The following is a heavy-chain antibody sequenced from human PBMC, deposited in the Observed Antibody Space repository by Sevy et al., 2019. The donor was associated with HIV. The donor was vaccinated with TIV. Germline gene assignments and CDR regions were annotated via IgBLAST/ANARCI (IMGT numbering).Heavy chain of an antibody. CDR3: AKGPTYYYDSSGYYYFDY. CDR2: ISGSGGST. CDR1: GFTFSSYA. V-gene: IGHV3-23*01. J-gene: IGHJ4*02. Sequence: GGSLRLSCAASGFTFSSYAMSWVRQAPGKGLEWVSAISGSGGSTYYADSVKGRFTISRDNSKNRLYLQMNSLRAEDTAVYYCAKGPTYYYDSSGYYYFDYWGQGTLVTVSS. D-gene: IGHD3-22*01.